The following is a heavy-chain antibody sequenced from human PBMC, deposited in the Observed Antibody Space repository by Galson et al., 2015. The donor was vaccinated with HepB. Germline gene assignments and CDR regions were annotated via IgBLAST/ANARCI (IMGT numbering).Heavy chain of an antibody. CDR2: ITSTGGVI. Sequence: SLRLSCAASGFTFTTYSMNWVRQAPGKGLEWVSYITSTGGVIYSADSVKGRFTISRDNAKNSLYLQMDSLRAEDTAVYYCARWAWNLNGFDIWGQGTMVTVSS. CDR1: GFTFTTYS. D-gene: IGHD1-1*01. CDR3: ARWAWNLNGFDI. V-gene: IGHV3-48*04. J-gene: IGHJ3*02.